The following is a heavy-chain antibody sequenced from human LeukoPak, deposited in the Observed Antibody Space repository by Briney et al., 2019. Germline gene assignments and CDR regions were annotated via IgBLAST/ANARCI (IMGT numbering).Heavy chain of an antibody. D-gene: IGHD4-17*01. CDR1: GGSFSGYY. V-gene: IGHV4-34*01. Sequence: SETLSLTCAVYGGSFSGYYWGWIRQPPGKGLEWIGEINHSGGTNYNPSLKSRVTISVDTSKNQFSLKLSSVTAADTAVYYCARGTMTTVTYYFDYWGQGTLVTVSS. J-gene: IGHJ4*02. CDR3: ARGTMTTVTYYFDY. CDR2: INHSGGT.